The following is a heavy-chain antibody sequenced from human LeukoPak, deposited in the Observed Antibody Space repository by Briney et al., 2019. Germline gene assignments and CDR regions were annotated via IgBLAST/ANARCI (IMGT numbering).Heavy chain of an antibody. D-gene: IGHD2-15*01. Sequence: GGSLRLSCAASGFTFSGYWMTWLRQAPGKGPEWVSYISSSGSTIYYADSVKGRFTISRDSSKNTLFLQMNRLRPEDAAVYYCAKAPVTTCRGAFCYPFDYWGLGTLVTVSS. J-gene: IGHJ4*02. CDR2: ISSSGSTI. V-gene: IGHV3-11*01. CDR1: GFTFSGYW. CDR3: AKAPVTTCRGAFCYPFDY.